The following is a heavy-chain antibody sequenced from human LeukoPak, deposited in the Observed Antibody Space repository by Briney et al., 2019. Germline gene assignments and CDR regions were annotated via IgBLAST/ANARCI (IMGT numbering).Heavy chain of an antibody. CDR3: ARDGVATITHFDY. V-gene: IGHV3-33*01. Sequence: GGSLRLSCAASGFTFSSYGMHWVRQAPGKGLEWVAVIWYDGSNKYYADSVKGRFTISRDNSKNTLYLQMNSLRAEDTAVYYCARDGVATITHFDYWGQGTLVTVSS. D-gene: IGHD5-12*01. J-gene: IGHJ4*02. CDR1: GFTFSSYG. CDR2: IWYDGSNK.